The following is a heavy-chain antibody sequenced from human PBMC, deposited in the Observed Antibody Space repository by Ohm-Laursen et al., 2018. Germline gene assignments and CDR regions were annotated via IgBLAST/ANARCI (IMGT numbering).Heavy chain of an antibody. Sequence: EASVKVSCKASGGTFSSYAISWVRQAPGQGLEWMGGIIPIFGTANYAQKFQGRVTITADKSTSTAYMELSSLRSEDTAVYYCARDSVLSAEYLNYYYGMDVWGQGTTVTVSS. CDR3: ARDSVLSAEYLNYYYGMDV. CDR2: IIPIFGTA. D-gene: IGHD2-2*01. V-gene: IGHV1-69*06. CDR1: GGTFSSYA. J-gene: IGHJ6*02.